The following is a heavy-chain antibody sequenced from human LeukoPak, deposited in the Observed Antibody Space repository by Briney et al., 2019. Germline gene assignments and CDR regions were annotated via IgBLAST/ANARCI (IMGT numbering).Heavy chain of an antibody. V-gene: IGHV6-1*01. CDR2: TYYRSKWYN. Sequence: SQTLSLTCAISGDSVSSNSAAWNWIRQSPSRGLEWLGRTYYRSKWYNDYAVSVKSRITINPDTSKNQFSLKLSSVTAADTAVYYCARVISSGLLRFSRNWFDPWGQGTLVTVSS. CDR1: GDSVSSNSAA. D-gene: IGHD3-3*01. CDR3: ARVISSGLLRFSRNWFDP. J-gene: IGHJ5*02.